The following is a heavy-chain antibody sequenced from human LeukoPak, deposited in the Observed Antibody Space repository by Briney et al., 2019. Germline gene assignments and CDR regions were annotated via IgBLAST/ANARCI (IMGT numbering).Heavy chain of an antibody. D-gene: IGHD2-2*01. CDR2: INQDGSEK. J-gene: IGHJ4*02. CDR1: GFTFSTYW. Sequence: GGSLRLSCAASGFTFSTYWMSWVRQAPGKGLEWVANINQDGSEKYYVDSVKGRFTISRDNAKNTLYLQMNSLRAEDTAVYYCARATKKGYCSSTSCYHFDYWGQGTLVTVSS. V-gene: IGHV3-7*02. CDR3: ARATKKGYCSSTSCYHFDY.